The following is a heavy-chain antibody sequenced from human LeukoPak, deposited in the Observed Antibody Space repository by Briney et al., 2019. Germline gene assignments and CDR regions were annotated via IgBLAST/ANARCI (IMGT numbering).Heavy chain of an antibody. D-gene: IGHD2-15*01. CDR2: ISSSSNTI. J-gene: IGHJ4*02. CDR1: GLTFSSYT. Sequence: PGGSLRLSCAASGLTFSSYTMNWVRQAPGKGLEWISYISSSSNTISYADSVKGRFTISRDNAKNSLYLQMNSLRAEDTAVYYCARNRWYAFDYWGQGTLATVSS. V-gene: IGHV3-48*01. CDR3: ARNRWYAFDY.